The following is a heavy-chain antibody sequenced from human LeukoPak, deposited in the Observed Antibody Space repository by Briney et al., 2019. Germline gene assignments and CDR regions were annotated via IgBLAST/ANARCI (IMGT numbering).Heavy chain of an antibody. CDR1: GYTFTSYY. CDR3: ARAASWSPIGDSYYYMDV. D-gene: IGHD6-13*01. V-gene: IGHV1-46*01. CDR2: INPSGGST. Sequence: GASVKVSCKASGYTFTSYYMHWVRQAPGQGLEWMGIINPSGGSTSYAQKFQGRVTMTRDTSISTVYMELSGLRSEDTAVYYCARAASWSPIGDSYYYMDVWGKGTTVAISS. J-gene: IGHJ6*03.